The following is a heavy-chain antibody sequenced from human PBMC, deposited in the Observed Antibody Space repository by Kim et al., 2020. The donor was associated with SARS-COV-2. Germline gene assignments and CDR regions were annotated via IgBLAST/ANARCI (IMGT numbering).Heavy chain of an antibody. CDR3: ARDGSYYYDSSGMGAFDI. D-gene: IGHD3-22*01. CDR2: ISSSGSTI. CDR1: GFTFSDYY. V-gene: IGHV3-11*01. Sequence: GGSLRLSYAASGFTFSDYYMSWIRQAPGKGLEWVSYISSSGSTIYYADSVKGRFTISRDNAKNSLYLQMNSLRAEDTAVYYCARDGSYYYDSSGMGAFDIWGQGTMVTVSS. J-gene: IGHJ3*02.